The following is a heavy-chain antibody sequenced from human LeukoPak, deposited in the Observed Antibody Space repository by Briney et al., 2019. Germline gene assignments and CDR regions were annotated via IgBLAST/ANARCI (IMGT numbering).Heavy chain of an antibody. CDR3: AIGNYRALY. CDR2: ISSSGSNR. V-gene: IGHV3-11*01. D-gene: IGHD1-7*01. Sequence: GGSLRLSCATSGFTFGDYYMTWIRQAPGQGLEWVSYISSSGSNRYYADSVKGRFTISRDNAQNSLYLQMNSLRAEDSAVYYCAIGNYRALYWGQGTLVTVSS. CDR1: GFTFGDYY. J-gene: IGHJ4*02.